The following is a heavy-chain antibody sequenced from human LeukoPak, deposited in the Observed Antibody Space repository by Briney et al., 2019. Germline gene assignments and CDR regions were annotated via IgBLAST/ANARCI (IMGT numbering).Heavy chain of an antibody. CDR2: INQGGSEK. J-gene: IGHJ4*02. D-gene: IGHD2-2*01. Sequence: GGSLRLSCAASGFTFSSYAMSWVRQAPERGLEWVANINQGGSEKYYVDSVRGRFTISRDNAKNSLYLQMNSLRADDTAVYYCARDVTALDSWGQGTLVTVSS. CDR3: ARDVTALDS. V-gene: IGHV3-7*01. CDR1: GFTFSSYA.